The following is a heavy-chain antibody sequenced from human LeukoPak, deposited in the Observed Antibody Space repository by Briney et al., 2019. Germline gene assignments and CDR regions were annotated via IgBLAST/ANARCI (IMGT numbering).Heavy chain of an antibody. CDR2: INHSGST. V-gene: IGHV4-34*01. CDR1: GGSFSGYY. J-gene: IGHJ4*02. CDR3: ARERQLALEY. Sequence: SETLSLTCAVYGGSFSGYYWSWIRQPPGKGLEWIGEINHSGSTNYNPSLKSRVTISVDTSKNQFSLKLSSVTAADTAVYYCARERQLALEYWGQGTLVTVSS. D-gene: IGHD2-2*01.